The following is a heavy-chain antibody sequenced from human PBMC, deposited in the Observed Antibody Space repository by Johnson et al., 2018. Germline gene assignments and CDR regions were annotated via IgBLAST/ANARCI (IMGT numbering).Heavy chain of an antibody. D-gene: IGHD3-10*01. V-gene: IGHV3-43D*03. Sequence: EVQLLESGGDVAQPGGSLRLSCAVSGFVFDDYAMHWVRQAPGKGLEWISMISWNGGATYYADSVKGRFTVSRDSSKNSVFLQMNSLRPEATALYYCAKDRSYYMDVWGKGTTVTVSS. CDR3: AKDRSYYMDV. J-gene: IGHJ6*03. CDR2: ISWNGGAT. CDR1: GFVFDDYA.